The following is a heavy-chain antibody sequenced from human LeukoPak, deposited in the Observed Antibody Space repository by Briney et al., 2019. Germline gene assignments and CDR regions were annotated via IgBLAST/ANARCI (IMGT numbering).Heavy chain of an antibody. Sequence: PSETLSLTCTVSGGSISSSSYYWGWIRQPPGKGLEWIGSIYYSGSTYYNPSLKSRVTISVDRSKNQFSLKLSSVTAADTAVYYCARVYGGNPNLLFDYWGQGTLVTVSS. CDR2: IYYSGST. D-gene: IGHD4-23*01. CDR3: ARVYGGNPNLLFDY. CDR1: GGSISSSSYY. V-gene: IGHV4-39*07. J-gene: IGHJ4*02.